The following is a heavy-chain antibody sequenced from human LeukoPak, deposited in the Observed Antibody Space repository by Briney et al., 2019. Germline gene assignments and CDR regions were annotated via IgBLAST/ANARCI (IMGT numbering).Heavy chain of an antibody. D-gene: IGHD3-22*01. CDR2: IVVGSGNT. V-gene: IGHV1-58*01. J-gene: IGHJ4*02. CDR1: GFTFTSSA. CDR3: AADLSGDSSGYRDFDY. Sequence: SVKVSCKASGFTFTSSAVQWVRQARGQRLEWIGWIVVGSGNTNYAQKFQERVTVMRDTSTSTVYMEVSSLRSEDTAVYYCAADLSGDSSGYRDFDYWGQGTLVTVPS.